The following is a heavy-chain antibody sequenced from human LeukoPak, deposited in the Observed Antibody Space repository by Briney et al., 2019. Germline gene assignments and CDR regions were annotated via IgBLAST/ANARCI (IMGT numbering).Heavy chain of an antibody. CDR3: VRKQEAAGNWFFDL. CDR2: IHKDGTPT. CDR1: GFTFSTYW. J-gene: IGHJ2*01. D-gene: IGHD6-13*01. V-gene: IGHV3-74*01. Sequence: GGSLRLSCAASGFTFSTYWMHWVRQAPGKGLVWLSRIHKDGTPTDYADSVRGRFTISRDNAKNTLDLPMNALRVEDTAVYYCVRKQEAAGNWFFDLWGRGTLVTVSS.